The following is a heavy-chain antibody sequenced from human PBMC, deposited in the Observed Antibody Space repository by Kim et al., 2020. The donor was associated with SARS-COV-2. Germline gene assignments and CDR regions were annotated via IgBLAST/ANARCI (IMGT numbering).Heavy chain of an antibody. Sequence: SVKVSCKASGFTFTSSAMQWVRQARGQRLEWIGWIVVGSGNTNYAQKFQERVTITRDMSTSTAYMELSSLRSEDTAVYYCAAELRAAAGPKDYGMDVWGQGTTVTVSS. J-gene: IGHJ6*02. V-gene: IGHV1-58*02. CDR2: IVVGSGNT. D-gene: IGHD6-13*01. CDR1: GFTFTSSA. CDR3: AAELRAAAGPKDYGMDV.